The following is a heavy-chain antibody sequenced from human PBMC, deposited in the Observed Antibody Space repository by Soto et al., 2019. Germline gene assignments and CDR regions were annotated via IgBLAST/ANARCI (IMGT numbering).Heavy chain of an antibody. CDR3: TRGPRPISTGTGAY. V-gene: IGHV3-74*01. Sequence: GVSLRLSCAASGFIFKMYWMHWVRQSPGKGLVWISRIYNDGTYSDYADSVRGRFTISRDNVNDTLYLQMNNLRAEDSGLYYCTRGPRPISTGTGAYWGQGTQVTVSS. J-gene: IGHJ4*02. CDR2: IYNDGTYS. CDR1: GFIFKMYW. D-gene: IGHD3-10*01.